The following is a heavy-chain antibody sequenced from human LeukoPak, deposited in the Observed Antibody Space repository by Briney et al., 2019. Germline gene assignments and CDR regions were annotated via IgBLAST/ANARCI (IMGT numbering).Heavy chain of an antibody. CDR1: GYTFTGYY. V-gene: IGHV1-2*02. Sequence: ASVKVSCKASGYTFTGYYTHWVRQAPGQGLEWMGWINPNSGGTNYAQKFQGRVTMTRDTSISTAYMELSRLRSDDTAMYYCARGSITMVRGVIILDYWGQGTLVTVSS. CDR3: ARGSITMVRGVIILDY. D-gene: IGHD3-10*01. CDR2: INPNSGGT. J-gene: IGHJ4*02.